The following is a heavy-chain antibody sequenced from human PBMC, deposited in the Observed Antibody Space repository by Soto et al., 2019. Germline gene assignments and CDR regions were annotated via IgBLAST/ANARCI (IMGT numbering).Heavy chain of an antibody. Sequence: QVELVQSGAEVKKPGSSVKVSCQASEDTFRNYAISWVRQAPGQGLEWMGGIIPIFGTANYAQKFQGRVTITADTSANTVYLELSSLRSEDTAXXXXXXXXXDSSAYYYW. CDR1: EDTFRNYA. CDR2: IIPIFGTA. CDR3: XXXXXDSSAYYYW. D-gene: IGHD3-22*01. J-gene: IGHJ2*01. V-gene: IGHV1-69*06.